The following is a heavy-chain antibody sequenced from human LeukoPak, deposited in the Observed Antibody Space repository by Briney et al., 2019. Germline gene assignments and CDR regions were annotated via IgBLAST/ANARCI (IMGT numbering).Heavy chain of an antibody. V-gene: IGHV4-34*01. D-gene: IGHD4-17*01. CDR2: INHSAGT. Sequence: PSETLSLTCTVYDGSFSDYYWSWIRQPPGKGLEWIGEINHSAGTNYNTSLKSRVTISVDTSKNQLSLKLSSVTAADTAVYYCARGRYGLNWFDPWGQGTLVTVSS. CDR1: DGSFSDYY. J-gene: IGHJ5*02. CDR3: ARGRYGLNWFDP.